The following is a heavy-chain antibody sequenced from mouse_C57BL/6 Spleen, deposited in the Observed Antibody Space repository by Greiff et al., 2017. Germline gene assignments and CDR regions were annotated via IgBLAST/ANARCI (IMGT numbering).Heavy chain of an antibody. CDR3: ARSATVVAKDYAMDY. J-gene: IGHJ4*01. CDR2: IYPRDGST. CDR1: GYTFTSYD. Sequence: QVQLQQSGPELVKPGASVKLSCKASGYTFTSYDINWVKQRPGQGLEWIGWIYPRDGSTTYNERFKGKATLTVDTSSSTAYMELHSLTSEDSAIYFCARSATVVAKDYAMDYWGQGTSVTVSS. D-gene: IGHD1-1*01. V-gene: IGHV1-85*01.